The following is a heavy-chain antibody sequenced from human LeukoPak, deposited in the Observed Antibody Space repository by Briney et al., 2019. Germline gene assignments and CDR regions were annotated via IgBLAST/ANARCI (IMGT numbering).Heavy chain of an antibody. Sequence: SETLSLTCAVYGGSFSGYYWSWSRLPPGQGLELIGVINHSGSTNYNPSLKSRLTISVDTSKNQFSLKPSSVTAADTAVYYCAREVKGKAVAGYYFDYWGQGTLVTVSS. J-gene: IGHJ4*02. CDR3: AREVKGKAVAGYYFDY. CDR2: INHSGST. V-gene: IGHV4-34*01. D-gene: IGHD6-19*01. CDR1: GGSFSGYY.